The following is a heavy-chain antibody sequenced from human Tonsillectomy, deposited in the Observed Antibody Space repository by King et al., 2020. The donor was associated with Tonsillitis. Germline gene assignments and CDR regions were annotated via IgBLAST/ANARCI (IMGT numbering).Heavy chain of an antibody. Sequence: QLVQSGAEVKKPGASVKVSCKASGYTFSDYFMHWVRQAPGQGLEWMGWINPNSGGTNYAQKFQGRVTMTSDTPISTAYMELSRLKSDDTAVYYCARDGQATLTTLNYYYYMDVWGKGTTVTVSS. V-gene: IGHV1-2*02. D-gene: IGHD4-11*01. CDR1: GYTFSDYF. CDR3: ARDGQATLTTLNYYYYMDV. J-gene: IGHJ6*03. CDR2: INPNSGGT.